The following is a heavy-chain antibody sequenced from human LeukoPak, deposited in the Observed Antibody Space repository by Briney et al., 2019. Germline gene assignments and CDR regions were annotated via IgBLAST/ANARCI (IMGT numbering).Heavy chain of an antibody. Sequence: ASVKVSCKASGGTFCSYAISWVRQAPGQGLEWMGGIIPIFGTANCAQKFQGRVTITADESTSTAYMELSSLRSEDTAVYYCASLSIAAPLDYWGQGTLVTVSS. J-gene: IGHJ4*02. CDR3: ASLSIAAPLDY. CDR1: GGTFCSYA. CDR2: IIPIFGTA. V-gene: IGHV1-69*13. D-gene: IGHD6-6*01.